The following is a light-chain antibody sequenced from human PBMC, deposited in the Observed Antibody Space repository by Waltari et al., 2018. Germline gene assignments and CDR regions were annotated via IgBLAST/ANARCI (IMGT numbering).Light chain of an antibody. CDR1: QSISAY. CDR2: TAS. J-gene: IGKJ1*01. V-gene: IGKV1-39*01. Sequence: IQMTQSPPALSASVGDRVAITWRASQSISAYLHWYQQHPGKAPSVLIYTASSLQRGVPTRFSGSGSGTEFTLTISTLQPEDAATYYCQQSYSSPWTFGQGTKVEIK. CDR3: QQSYSSPWT.